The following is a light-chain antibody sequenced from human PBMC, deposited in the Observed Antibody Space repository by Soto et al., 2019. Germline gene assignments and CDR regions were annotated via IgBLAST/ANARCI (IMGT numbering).Light chain of an antibody. J-gene: IGLJ1*01. Sequence: ALTQPASVSGSPGQSITISCTGTSSDIGGHHFVSWYQQQSGKAPKLVIYEVTDRPSGVSDRFSGSKSGNTASLTISGLQPEDEADYYCSSYTSSGLYVFGTGTKVTVL. CDR3: SSYTSSGLYV. CDR1: SSDIGGHHF. V-gene: IGLV2-14*01. CDR2: EVT.